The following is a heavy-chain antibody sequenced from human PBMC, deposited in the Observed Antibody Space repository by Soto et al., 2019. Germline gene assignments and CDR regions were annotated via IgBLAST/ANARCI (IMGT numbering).Heavy chain of an antibody. D-gene: IGHD6-6*01. J-gene: IGHJ4*02. CDR3: AGFEYSSSSEN. Sequence: LSLTCAVYGGSFSGYYWSWIRQPPGKGLEWIGEINHSGSTNYNPSLKSRVTISVDTSKNQFSLKLSSVTAADTAVYYCAGFEYSSSSENWGQGTLVTVSS. CDR1: GGSFSGYY. CDR2: INHSGST. V-gene: IGHV4-34*01.